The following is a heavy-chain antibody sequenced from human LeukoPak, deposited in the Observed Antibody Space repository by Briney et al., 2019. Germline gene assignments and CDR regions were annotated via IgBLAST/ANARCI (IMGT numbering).Heavy chain of an antibody. CDR2: INHSGST. D-gene: IGHD2-2*01. J-gene: IGHJ4*02. V-gene: IGHV4-34*01. CDR3: ARGGCSRTNGYFDGGNYFDY. CDR1: GGSFSGHY. Sequence: SETLSLTCAVYGGSFSGHYWSWIRQPPGKGLECIGEINHSGSTNYNPSLKSRVTISAGTSKKQFSLKLSSVTAADTAVYYCARGGCSRTNGYFDGGNYFDYWGQRTLVTVSP.